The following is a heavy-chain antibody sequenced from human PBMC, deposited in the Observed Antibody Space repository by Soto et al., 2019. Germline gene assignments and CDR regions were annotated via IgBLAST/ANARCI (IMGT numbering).Heavy chain of an antibody. CDR3: ARESITMIGPK. Sequence: PSETLSHTCTVSGGSISSGGYYWSWIRQHPGKGLEWIGYIYYSGSTYYNPSLKSRVTISVDTSKKQFSLKLSSVTAADTAVYYRARESITMIGPKWGQGTLVTVS. J-gene: IGHJ4*02. D-gene: IGHD3-22*01. CDR1: GGSISSGGYY. CDR2: IYYSGST. V-gene: IGHV4-31*03.